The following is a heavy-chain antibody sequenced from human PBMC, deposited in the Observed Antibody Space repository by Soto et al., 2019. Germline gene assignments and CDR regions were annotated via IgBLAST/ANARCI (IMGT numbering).Heavy chain of an antibody. D-gene: IGHD2-15*01. J-gene: IGHJ4*02. CDR2: IIPIFGTA. CDR3: ASGKAATVPLYYFDY. CDR1: GGTFSSYS. V-gene: IGHV1-69*06. Sequence: SVNVSCKSSGGTFSSYSISWVRQAPGQGLECMGGIIPIFGTANYAQKFQGRVTITADKSTSTAYMELSSLRSEDTAVYYCASGKAATVPLYYFDYWGQGTLVTVSS.